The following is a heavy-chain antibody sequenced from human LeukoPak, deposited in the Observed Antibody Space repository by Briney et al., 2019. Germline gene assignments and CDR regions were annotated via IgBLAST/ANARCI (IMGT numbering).Heavy chain of an antibody. CDR1: GFTFSSDG. CDR2: IWYDGSNK. V-gene: IGHV3-33*01. Sequence: GESLRLSCAASGFTFSSDGMHWVRQAPGKGLEWVAVIWYDGSNKYYADSVKGRFTISRDNSKNTLYLQMNSLRAEDTAVYYCARDRGDCSSWDNWFDPWGQGTLVTVSS. CDR3: ARDRGDCSSWDNWFDP. J-gene: IGHJ5*02. D-gene: IGHD6-13*01.